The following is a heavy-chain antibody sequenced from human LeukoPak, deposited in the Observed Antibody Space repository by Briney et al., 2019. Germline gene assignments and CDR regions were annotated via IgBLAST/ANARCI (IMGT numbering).Heavy chain of an antibody. J-gene: IGHJ4*02. CDR1: GFTFSSYS. V-gene: IGHV3-21*01. CDR2: ISSSSSYI. Sequence: PGGSLRLSCAASGFTFSSYSMNWVRQAPGKGLEWVSSISSSSSYIYYADSVKGRFTISRDNAKNSLYLQMNSLRAEDTAVYYCARDGGANYYGSGPPDYWGQGTLVTVSS. CDR3: ARDGGANYYGSGPPDY. D-gene: IGHD3-10*01.